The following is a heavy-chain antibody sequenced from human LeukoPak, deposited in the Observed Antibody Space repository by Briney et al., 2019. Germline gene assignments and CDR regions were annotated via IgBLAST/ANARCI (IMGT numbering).Heavy chain of an antibody. CDR2: ISSSSSYI. Sequence: GGSLRLSCAASGFTFSSYSTNWVRQAPGKGLEWVSSISSSSSYIYYADSVKGRFTISRDNAKNSLYLQMNSLRAEDTAVYYCARSETTVREYYFDYWGQGTLVTVSS. CDR3: ARSETTVREYYFDY. J-gene: IGHJ4*02. CDR1: GFTFSSYS. V-gene: IGHV3-21*01. D-gene: IGHD4-11*01.